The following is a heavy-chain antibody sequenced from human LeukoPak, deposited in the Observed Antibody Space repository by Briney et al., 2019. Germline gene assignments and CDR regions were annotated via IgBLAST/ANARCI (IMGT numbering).Heavy chain of an antibody. D-gene: IGHD3-10*01. J-gene: IGHJ4*02. CDR2: ISSSSSYI. CDR1: GFTFSSYS. CDR3: AKVISFGELADS. Sequence: SGGSLRLSCAASGFTFSSYSMNWVRQAPGKGLEWVSSISSSSSYIYYADSVKGRFTISRDNAKNTLFLQMNSLRTEDTAIYYCAKVISFGELADSWGQGTLVTVSS. V-gene: IGHV3-21*01.